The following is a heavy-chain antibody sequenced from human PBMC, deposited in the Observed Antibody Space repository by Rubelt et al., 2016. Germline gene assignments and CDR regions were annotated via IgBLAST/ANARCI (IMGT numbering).Heavy chain of an antibody. D-gene: IGHD5-18*01. J-gene: IGHJ4*02. V-gene: IGHV4-59*08. CDR3: ARGNTALVTLNY. CDR2: VYYSGIT. CDR1: GASISSYY. Sequence: QVQLQESGPGLVKPSETLSLTCTVSGASISSYYLSWIRQPPGKGLEWIAYVYYSGITNYNPSLERRVTISVDPSKNQFALKLSSGTAADTAVYYCARGNTALVTLNYWGQGTLVTASS.